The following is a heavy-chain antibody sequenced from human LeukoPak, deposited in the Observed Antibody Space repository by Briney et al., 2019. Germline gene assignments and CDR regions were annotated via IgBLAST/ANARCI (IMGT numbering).Heavy chain of an antibody. Sequence: SETLSLTCTVSGGSISSSSYYWGWIRQPPGKGLEWIGSIYYSGSTYYNPSLKSRVTISVDTSKNQFSLKLSSVTAADTAVYYCARTIRVGGTRNDAFDIWGQGTMVTVSS. V-gene: IGHV4-39*07. J-gene: IGHJ3*02. D-gene: IGHD1-26*01. CDR1: GGSISSSSYY. CDR2: IYYSGST. CDR3: ARTIRVGGTRNDAFDI.